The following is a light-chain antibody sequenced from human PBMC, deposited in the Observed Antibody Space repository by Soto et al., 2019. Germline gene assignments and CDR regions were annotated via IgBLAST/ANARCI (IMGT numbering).Light chain of an antibody. CDR3: QQYGSSRT. CDR1: QSVSSSY. J-gene: IGKJ1*01. V-gene: IGKV3-20*01. CDR2: GAS. Sequence: EIVLTQSPGTLSLSPGERATLSCRASQSVSSSYLAWYQQTPGQAPTLLIYGASSRATGIPDRFSGSGSGTDFALIISRLEPEAFAVYYCQQYGSSRTFGQGTKVEIK.